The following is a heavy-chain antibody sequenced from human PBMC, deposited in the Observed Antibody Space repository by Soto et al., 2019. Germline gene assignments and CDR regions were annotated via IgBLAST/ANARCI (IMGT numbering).Heavy chain of an antibody. J-gene: IGHJ4*02. CDR1: GFTFSSYA. CDR3: ANDGCRDYGDYGFGY. D-gene: IGHD4-17*01. CDR2: ISGSGGST. V-gene: IGHV3-23*01. Sequence: EVQLLESGGGLVQPGGSLRLSCAASGFTFSSYAMSWVRQAPGKGLEWVSAISGSGGSTYYADSVKGRFTISRHNSKNTLYLHMNSLRAEDTAVYYCANDGCRDYGDYGFGYWGQGTLVTVSS.